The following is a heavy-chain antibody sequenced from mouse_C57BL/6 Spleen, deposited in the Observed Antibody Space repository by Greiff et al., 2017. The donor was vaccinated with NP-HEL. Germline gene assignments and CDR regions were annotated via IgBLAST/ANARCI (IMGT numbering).Heavy chain of an antibody. Sequence: QVQLKESGPGLVKPSQSLFLTCSITGFPITSGYYWIWIRQSPGKPLEWMGYITHSGETFYNPSLQSPISITRETSKNQFFLQLNSVTTEDTAMYYCAGEKDYDVGVAYWGQGTLVTVSA. CDR3: AGEKDYDVGVAY. CDR1: GFPITSGYY. V-gene: IGHV12-3*01. J-gene: IGHJ3*01. CDR2: ITHSGET. D-gene: IGHD2-4*01.